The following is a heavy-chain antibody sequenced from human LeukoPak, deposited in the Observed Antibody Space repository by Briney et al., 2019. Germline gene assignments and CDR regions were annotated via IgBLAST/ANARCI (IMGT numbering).Heavy chain of an antibody. V-gene: IGHV4-4*07. CDR2: IYTSGST. J-gene: IGHJ5*02. CDR1: GGPINDYY. Sequence: SETLSLTCSVSGGPINDYYWSWIRQPAGKGLEWIGRIYTSGSTNYNPSLKSRVTISVDTSKNQFSLKLSSVTAADTAVYYCARELLYYDSSGYYYEYNWFDPWGQGTLVTVSS. CDR3: ARELLYYDSSGYYYEYNWFDP. D-gene: IGHD3-22*01.